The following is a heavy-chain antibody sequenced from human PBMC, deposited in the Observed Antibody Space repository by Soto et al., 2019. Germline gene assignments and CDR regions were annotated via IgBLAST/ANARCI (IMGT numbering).Heavy chain of an antibody. CDR3: ARDLLAAVNDY. D-gene: IGHD6-13*01. Sequence: SETLSLTCAVYGGSFSGYYWSWIRQPPGKGLEWIGEIYHSGSTNYDPSLKSRVTISVDKSKNQFSLKLSSVTAADTAVYYCARDLLAAVNDYWGQGTLVTVSS. CDR1: GGSFSGYY. CDR2: IYHSGST. J-gene: IGHJ4*02. V-gene: IGHV4-34*01.